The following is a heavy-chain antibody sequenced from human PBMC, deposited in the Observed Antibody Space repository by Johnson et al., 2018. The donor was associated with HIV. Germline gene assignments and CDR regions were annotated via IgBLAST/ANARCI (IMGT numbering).Heavy chain of an antibody. CDR2: ISYDGSNK. CDR3: ARVSKYYDSIRGAFDI. J-gene: IGHJ3*02. Sequence: QVQLVESGGGVVQPGRSLRLSCAASGFTFSSYAMHWVRQAPGKGLEWVAVISYDGSNKYYADSVTGRFTISRDNSKNTLYLQMNSLRAEDTAVYYCARVSKYYDSIRGAFDIWGQGTMVTVSS. D-gene: IGHD3-22*01. V-gene: IGHV3-30-3*01. CDR1: GFTFSSYA.